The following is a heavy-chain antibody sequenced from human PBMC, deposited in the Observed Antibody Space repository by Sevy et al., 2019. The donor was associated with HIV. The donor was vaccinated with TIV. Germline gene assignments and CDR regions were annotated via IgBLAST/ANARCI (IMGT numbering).Heavy chain of an antibody. D-gene: IGHD1-1*01. CDR2: ISYDARNE. V-gene: IGHV3-30*04. J-gene: IGHJ3*01. CDR1: GLTFSSYA. Sequence: GGSLRLSCAASGLTFSSYAMHWVRQGPGKGLEWVAVISYDARNEDYADSVKGRFTISRDNSKNTLYLQMNSLRAEDTAVYYCARATGTEALDAFDFWGQGTRVTVSS. CDR3: ARATGTEALDAFDF.